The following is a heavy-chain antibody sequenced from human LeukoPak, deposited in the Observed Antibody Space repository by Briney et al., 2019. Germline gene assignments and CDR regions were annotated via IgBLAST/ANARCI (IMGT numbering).Heavy chain of an antibody. CDR1: GGTFSSYA. Sequence: SVKVSCKASGGTFSSYAISWVPQAPGQGLEWMGRIIPIFGTANYAQKFQGRVTITTDESTSTAYMELSSLRSEVTAVYYCASGSDSSGFGFDYWGQGTLVTVSS. D-gene: IGHD3-22*01. V-gene: IGHV1-69*05. CDR3: ASGSDSSGFGFDY. CDR2: IIPIFGTA. J-gene: IGHJ4*02.